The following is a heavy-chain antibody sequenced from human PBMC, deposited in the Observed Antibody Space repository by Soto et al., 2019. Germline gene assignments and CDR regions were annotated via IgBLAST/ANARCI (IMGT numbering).Heavy chain of an antibody. V-gene: IGHV1-46*03. D-gene: IGHD3-16*01. CDR2: INPNGGST. CDR3: ARRQGVRPGGGGTEPLDI. J-gene: IGHJ3*02. CDR1: GYSFTSQY. Sequence: QVQLVQSGAEVKKPGASVKISCEASGYSFTSQYVHWVRQAPGQGLEWMGIINPNGGSTTYAQKFQGRGPKTRGTATRNIYMERGRLTSGDTAVFYCARRQGVRPGGGGTEPLDIWGQGTMVTVAS.